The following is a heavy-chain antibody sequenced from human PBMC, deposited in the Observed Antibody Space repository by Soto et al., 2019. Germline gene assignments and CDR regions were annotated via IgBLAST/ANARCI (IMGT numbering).Heavy chain of an antibody. J-gene: IGHJ5*02. D-gene: IGHD2-21*02. V-gene: IGHV1-69*06. Sequence: GASVKVSCKASGGTFSSYAISWVRQAPGQGLEWMGGIIPIFGTANYAQKFQGRVTITADKSTSTAYMGLSSLRSEDTAVYYCARGMTALLFDPWGQGTLVTVSS. CDR3: ARGMTALLFDP. CDR2: IIPIFGTA. CDR1: GGTFSSYA.